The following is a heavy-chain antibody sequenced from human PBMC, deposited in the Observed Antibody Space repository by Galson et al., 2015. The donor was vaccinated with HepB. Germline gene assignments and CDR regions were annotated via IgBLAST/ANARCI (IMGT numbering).Heavy chain of an antibody. J-gene: IGHJ4*02. CDR2: ISYDGSNK. D-gene: IGHD6-13*01. Sequence: SLRLSCAASGFTFSSYGMHWVRQAPGKGLEWVAVISYDGSNKYYADSVKGRFTISRDNSKNTLYLQMNSLRAEDTAVYYCAKDLGSSWYFDYWGQGTLVTVSS. V-gene: IGHV3-30*18. CDR3: AKDLGSSWYFDY. CDR1: GFTFSSYG.